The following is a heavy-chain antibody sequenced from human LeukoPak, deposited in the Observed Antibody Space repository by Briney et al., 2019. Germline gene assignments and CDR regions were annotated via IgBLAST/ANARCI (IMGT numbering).Heavy chain of an antibody. D-gene: IGHD6-19*01. J-gene: IGHJ4*02. CDR1: GYTFRNYG. CDR3: ARGRLKRVPFTKVAGALDY. CDR2: IGTYNGNT. Sequence: ASVKVSCKASGYTFRNYGITWVRQAPGQGLEWMGWIGTYNGNTDYAKKFQGRVIMTADTSTTTAHMELRSLRSDDTAVYYCARGRLKRVPFTKVAGALDYWGQGTRVTVSS. V-gene: IGHV1-18*01.